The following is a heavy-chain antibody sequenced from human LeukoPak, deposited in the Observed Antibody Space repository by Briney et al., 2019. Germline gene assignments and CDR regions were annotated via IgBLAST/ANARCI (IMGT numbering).Heavy chain of an antibody. D-gene: IGHD4-17*01. CDR2: ISAYNGNT. J-gene: IGHJ4*01. CDR1: GYPFDNFG. V-gene: IGHV1-18*01. CDR3: ARDRVGGDLTGVSLY. Sequence: ASVKVSFKASGYPFDNFGLTWVRQAPGQGLEWMGWISAYNGNTHYAQKFRGRLTLTTETSTSTAYLELRSLKSDDTAVYYCARDRVGGDLTGVSLYWGQGTLDTVSS.